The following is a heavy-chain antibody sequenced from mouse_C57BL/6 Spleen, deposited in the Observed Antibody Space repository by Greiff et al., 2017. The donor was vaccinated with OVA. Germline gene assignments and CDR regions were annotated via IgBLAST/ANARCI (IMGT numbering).Heavy chain of an antibody. D-gene: IGHD1-1*01. CDR2: ILPSIGRT. V-gene: IGHV15-2*01. Sequence: VQLQQSGSELLSPGSSVKLSCKDFDSEVFPIAYMRWVRQKPGHGFEWIGGILPSIGRTIYGEKFEDKATVDADTLSNTAYLELNSLTSEDSAIYYCARTTVNWYFDVWGTGTTVTVSS. CDR1: DSEVFPIAY. J-gene: IGHJ1*03. CDR3: ARTTVNWYFDV.